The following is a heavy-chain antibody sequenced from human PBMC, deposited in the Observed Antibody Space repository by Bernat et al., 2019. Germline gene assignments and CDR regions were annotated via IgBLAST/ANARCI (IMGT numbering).Heavy chain of an antibody. V-gene: IGHV3-30-3*02. J-gene: IGHJ4*02. CDR2: ISYDGSNK. D-gene: IGHD2-2*01. CDR1: GFTFSSYA. CDR3: AKSGEEVGPGIAALIFDY. Sequence: QVQLVESGGGVVQPGRSLRLSCAASGFTFSSYAMHWVRQAPGKGLEWVAVISYDGSNKYYADSVKGRFTISRDNSKNTLYLQMNSLRAEDTAVYYCAKSGEEVGPGIAALIFDYWGQGTLVTVSS.